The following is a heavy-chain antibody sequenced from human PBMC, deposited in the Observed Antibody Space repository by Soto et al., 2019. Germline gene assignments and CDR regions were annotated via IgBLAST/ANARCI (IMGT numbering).Heavy chain of an antibody. V-gene: IGHV3-23*01. CDR1: GFTFSSYA. CDR2: MSGNGGSA. Sequence: VQLLESGGGLLQPGGSLRLSCAASGFTFSSYAMSGVRQAPGKGLEWVSGMSGNGGSAYYADSGKGRFTISRDNSKKTLYLQMNSLRAEDTAVYYCAKGPIFGVENIYDYWGQGTLVTVSS. D-gene: IGHD3-3*01. J-gene: IGHJ4*02. CDR3: AKGPIFGVENIYDY.